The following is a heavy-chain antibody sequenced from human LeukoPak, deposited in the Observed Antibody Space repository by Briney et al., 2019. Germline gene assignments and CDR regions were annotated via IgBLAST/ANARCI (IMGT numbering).Heavy chain of an antibody. J-gene: IGHJ6*03. Sequence: TRGSLRLSCAASGFTFSSYAMHWVRQAPGKGLEYVSAISSNGGSTYYANSVKGRFTISRDNSKNTLYLQMGSLRAEDMAVYYCARVQDGGHYDILTGYYLEGYYYYMDVWGKGTTVTVSS. D-gene: IGHD3-9*01. V-gene: IGHV3-64*01. CDR3: ARVQDGGHYDILTGYYLEGYYYYMDV. CDR2: ISSNGGST. CDR1: GFTFSSYA.